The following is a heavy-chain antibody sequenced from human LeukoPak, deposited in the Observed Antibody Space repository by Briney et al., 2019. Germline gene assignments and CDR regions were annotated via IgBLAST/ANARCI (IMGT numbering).Heavy chain of an antibody. J-gene: IGHJ4*02. CDR3: TTIAQLVHSDNDY. V-gene: IGHV3-15*01. D-gene: IGHD6-13*01. CDR2: IKSKTDGCTT. CDR1: GFTFSNAW. Sequence: SGGSLRLSCAASGFTFSNAWMSWVRQAPGKGLEWVGRIKSKTDGCTTDYAAPVKGRFTISRYDSKNTLYLQMNSLKTEDTAVYYCTTIAQLVHSDNDYWGQGTLVTVSS.